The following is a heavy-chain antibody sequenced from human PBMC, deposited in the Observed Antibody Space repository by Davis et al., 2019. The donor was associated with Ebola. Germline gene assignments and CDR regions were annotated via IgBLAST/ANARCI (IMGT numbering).Heavy chain of an antibody. CDR1: GYTFTSYY. J-gene: IGHJ4*02. CDR3: TSPRIVGSTVVGTDH. V-gene: IGHV1-46*03. D-gene: IGHD1-26*01. Sequence: ASVKVSCKASGYTFTSYYMHWVRQAPGQGLEWMGIINPSGGSTSYAQKFQGRVTMTRDTSTSTVYMELSSLRSEDTAVYYCTSPRIVGSTVVGTDHWGRGTLVTVSS. CDR2: INPSGGST.